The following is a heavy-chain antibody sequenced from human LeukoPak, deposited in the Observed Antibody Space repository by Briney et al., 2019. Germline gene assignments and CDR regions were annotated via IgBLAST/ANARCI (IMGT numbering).Heavy chain of an antibody. J-gene: IGHJ3*02. CDR1: GDTFSSYA. V-gene: IGHV1-69*04. Sequence: GASVKVSCKASGDTFSSYAISWVRQAPGQGLEWMGRIIPILGIANYAQKFQGRVTITADKSTSTAYMELSSLRSEDTAVYYCARRGSFGAFDIWGQGTMVTVSS. D-gene: IGHD1-26*01. CDR2: IIPILGIA. CDR3: ARRGSFGAFDI.